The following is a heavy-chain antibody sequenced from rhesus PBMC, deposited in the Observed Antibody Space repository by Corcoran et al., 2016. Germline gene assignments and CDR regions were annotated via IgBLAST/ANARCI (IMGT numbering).Heavy chain of an antibody. J-gene: IGHJ3*01. CDR3: AKVRYGSSLLECWSYAFDF. V-gene: IGHV3-8*01. CDR2: INTGRGRP. Sequence: EVQLVESGGGLVQPGGSLRLSCTGSGFTLSSYYMYCVRPAPGTGLEWVSAINTGRGRPWYTDSRKGRITISKENAKNTLYLQMDSLRAEDTAVYYCAKVRYGSSLLECWSYAFDFWGQGLRVTVSS. CDR1: GFTLSSYY. D-gene: IGHD4-29*01.